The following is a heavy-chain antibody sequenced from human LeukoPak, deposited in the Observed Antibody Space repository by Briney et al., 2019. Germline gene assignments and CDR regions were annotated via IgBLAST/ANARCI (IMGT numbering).Heavy chain of an antibody. V-gene: IGHV3-21*01. Sequence: PGGSLRLSCAASGFTFSSYSMNWVRQAPGKGLEWVSSISSSSSYIYYADSVKGRFTISRDNAKNSLYLQMNRLRAEDTAVYYCARAYDLGSPFDYWGQGTLVTVSS. CDR1: GFTFSSYS. CDR3: ARAYDLGSPFDY. D-gene: IGHD3-10*01. CDR2: ISSSSSYI. J-gene: IGHJ4*02.